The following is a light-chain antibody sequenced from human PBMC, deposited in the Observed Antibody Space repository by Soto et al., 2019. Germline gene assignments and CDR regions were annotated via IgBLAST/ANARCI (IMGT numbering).Light chain of an antibody. CDR1: SSDVGGYNY. CDR3: SSDTSSVV. J-gene: IGLJ2*01. CDR2: DVS. Sequence: QSVLTQTASVSGSPGQPITISCTGTSSDVGGYNYVSWYQQHPGKAPKRMIYDVSNRPSGVSNRFSGSKSGNTASLTISGLHEEYDAEYYCSSDTSSVVYGGGTQLTVL. V-gene: IGLV2-14*01.